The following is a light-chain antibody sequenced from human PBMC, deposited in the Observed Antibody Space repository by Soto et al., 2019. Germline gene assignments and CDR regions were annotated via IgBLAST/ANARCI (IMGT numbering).Light chain of an antibody. CDR1: LSVLYSSNKKNN. Sequence: DIVMTQSPDSLAVSLGERATFNCKSSLSVLYSSNKKNNLAWYQQKPGQPPKLLIYWASTRESGVPDRFSGSGSGTDFTLTISSLQAEDVAVYYCKQYYSPPYTFGQGTKLEIK. CDR2: WAS. CDR3: KQYYSPPYT. J-gene: IGKJ2*01. V-gene: IGKV4-1*01.